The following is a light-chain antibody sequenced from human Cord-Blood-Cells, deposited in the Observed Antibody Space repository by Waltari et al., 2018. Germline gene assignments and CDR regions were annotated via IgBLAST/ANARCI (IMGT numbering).Light chain of an antibody. CDR3: QQRSNWPT. Sequence: EIVLTQSPAPLSLSPGECATLSCSASQSVSSYLAWYQQKPGQAPRLLISDASNRATDIPARFSGSGSGTDFTLTISSLEPEDFAVYYCQQRSNWPTFGQGTKVEIK. CDR2: DAS. CDR1: QSVSSY. J-gene: IGKJ1*01. V-gene: IGKV3-11*01.